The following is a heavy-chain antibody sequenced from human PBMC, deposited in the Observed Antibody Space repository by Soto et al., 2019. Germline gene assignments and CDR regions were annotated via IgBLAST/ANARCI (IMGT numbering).Heavy chain of an antibody. V-gene: IGHV4-59*01. J-gene: IGHJ4*01. CDR3: ARVGGVAARTFDY. CDR2: LYYSGNT. CDR1: GGSISPFY. D-gene: IGHD2-15*01. Sequence: SETLSLTCTVSGGSISPFYWSWVRQPPGKGLEWIGYLYYSGNTNYNPSLKSRVTISVDASKNQVSLRLTSVTAADTAVYYCARVGGVAARTFDYCGQEPWSPSPQ.